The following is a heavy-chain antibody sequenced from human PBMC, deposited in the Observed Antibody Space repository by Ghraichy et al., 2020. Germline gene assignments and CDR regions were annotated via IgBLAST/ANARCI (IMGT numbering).Heavy chain of an antibody. CDR1: GFTFSSYA. J-gene: IGHJ6*03. CDR2: ISGSGGST. Sequence: GGSLRLSCAASGFTFSSYAMSWVRQAPGKGLEWVSAISGSGGSTYYADSVKGRFTISRDTSKNTLYLQMDSLRAEDTAVYYCARSSDYDFWSNYRYYYYYYMDGWGKGTTVTVPS. V-gene: IGHV3-23*01. D-gene: IGHD3-3*01. CDR3: ARSSDYDFWSNYRYYYYYYMDG.